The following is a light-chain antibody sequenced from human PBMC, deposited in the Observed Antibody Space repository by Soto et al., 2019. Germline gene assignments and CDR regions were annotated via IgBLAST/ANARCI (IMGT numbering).Light chain of an antibody. J-gene: IGKJ2*01. CDR2: DAS. Sequence: DIQMTQSPSTLSASVGDRVTITCRASQSIRSWLAWYQQKPGKAPKLLIYDASSLESGVPSRCSGSGSGTEITLTISSLQTDDFATYYCKQYNSYSTFGQGTKLEIK. CDR3: KQYNSYST. V-gene: IGKV1-5*01. CDR1: QSIRSW.